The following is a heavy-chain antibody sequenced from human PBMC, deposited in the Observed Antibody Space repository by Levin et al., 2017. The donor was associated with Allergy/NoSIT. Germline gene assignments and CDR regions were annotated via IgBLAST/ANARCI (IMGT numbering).Heavy chain of an antibody. Sequence: LSLTCAAPGFTFSSYEMNWVRRAPGKGLEWVSYISSTGSTIYSADSVKGRFTISRDNAKNSLYLHMNSLRAEDTAVYYCARQLGNFWSGYNYFDYWGQGTLVTVSS. V-gene: IGHV3-48*03. CDR2: ISSTGSTI. D-gene: IGHD3-3*01. CDR1: GFTFSSYE. J-gene: IGHJ4*02. CDR3: ARQLGNFWSGYNYFDY.